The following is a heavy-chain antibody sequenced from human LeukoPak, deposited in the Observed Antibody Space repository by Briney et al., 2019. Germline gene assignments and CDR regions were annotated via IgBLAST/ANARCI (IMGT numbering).Heavy chain of an antibody. CDR1: GYTFTSYG. J-gene: IGHJ6*02. V-gene: IGHV1-18*01. CDR2: ISAYNGIT. Sequence: ASVKVSCKASGYTFTSYGISWVRQAPGQGLEWMGWISAYNGITNYAQKLQGRVTMTTDTSTSTAYMELRSLRSDDTAVYYCARGYCSSTSCYTHYYYYGMDVWGQGTTVTVSS. CDR3: ARGYCSSTSCYTHYYYYGMDV. D-gene: IGHD2-2*02.